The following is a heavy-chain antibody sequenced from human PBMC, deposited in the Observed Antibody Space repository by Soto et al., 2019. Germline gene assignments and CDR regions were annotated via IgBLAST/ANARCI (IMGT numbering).Heavy chain of an antibody. D-gene: IGHD2-15*01. V-gene: IGHV3-21*01. CDR1: GVTCGSYG. J-gene: IGHJ5*02. Sequence: GFLRLSCRASGVTCGSYGMRWVRQKPGKGLEWVSSISSSSSYIYYADSVKGRFTISRDNAKNSLYLQMNSLRAEDTAVYYCARGRSGGSRNWFDPWGQGTLVTVS. CDR3: ARGRSGGSRNWFDP. CDR2: ISSSSSYI.